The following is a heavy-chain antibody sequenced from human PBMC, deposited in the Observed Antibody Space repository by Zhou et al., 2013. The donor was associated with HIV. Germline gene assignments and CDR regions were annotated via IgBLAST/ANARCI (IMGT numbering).Heavy chain of an antibody. V-gene: IGHV3-15*01. CDR2: IKSKADGETR. D-gene: IGHD3-16*01. J-gene: IGHJ4*02. CDR1: GFSFNDAW. Sequence: EVQLVESGGGLVKPGGSLRLSCAASGFSFNDAWMSWVRQAPGMGLEWVGRIKSKADGETREYAAPLKDRFIISRDDSKNSLFLQMSSLKTEDTGVYYCAMKRYGAYSRPLDYWGQGTLVIVSS. CDR3: AMKRYGAYSRPLDY.